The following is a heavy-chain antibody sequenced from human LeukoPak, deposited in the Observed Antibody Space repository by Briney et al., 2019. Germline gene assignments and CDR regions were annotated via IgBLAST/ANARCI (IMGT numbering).Heavy chain of an antibody. J-gene: IGHJ4*02. D-gene: IGHD6-13*01. CDR3: AKGLGWQQTYYFDY. CDR1: GFTFSSYG. V-gene: IGHV3-30*18. CDR2: ISYDGSNK. Sequence: GRSLRLSCAASGFTFSSYGMHWVRQAPGKGLEWVAVISYDGSNKYYADSVKGRFTISRDNSKNTLYLQMNSLRAEDTAVYYCAKGLGWQQTYYFDYWGQGTLVTVSS.